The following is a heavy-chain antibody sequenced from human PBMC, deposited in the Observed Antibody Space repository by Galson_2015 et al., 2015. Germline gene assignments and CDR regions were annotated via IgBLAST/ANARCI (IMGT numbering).Heavy chain of an antibody. CDR2: ISYDGSNK. CDR1: GFTLSSYA. D-gene: IGHD5-18*01. CDR3: ARLDVAMVTNYYGMDV. Sequence: SLRLSCAASGFTLSSYAMHWVRQAPGKGLERVAVISYDGSNKYYADSVKGRFTISRDNSKNTLYLQMSSLRAEDTAVYYCARLDVAMVTNYYGMDVWGQGTTVTVSS. J-gene: IGHJ6*02. V-gene: IGHV3-30-3*01.